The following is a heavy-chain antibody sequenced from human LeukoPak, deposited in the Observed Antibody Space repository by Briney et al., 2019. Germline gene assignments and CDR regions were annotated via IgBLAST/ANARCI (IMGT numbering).Heavy chain of an antibody. J-gene: IGHJ4*02. CDR3: TRVSLVGISDY. V-gene: IGHV3-7*05. D-gene: IGHD2-8*02. Sequence: GGSLRLSCAASGFTFSSSWMNWVRQPPGEGLEWVANIKEDGSEKYYVDSVKGRFTISRDNAKNSLYLQMNSLRADDTAVYYCTRVSLVGISDYWGQGTLVTVSS. CDR1: GFTFSSSW. CDR2: IKEDGSEK.